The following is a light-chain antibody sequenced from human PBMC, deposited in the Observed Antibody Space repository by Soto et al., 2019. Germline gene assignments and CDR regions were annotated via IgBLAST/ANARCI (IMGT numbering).Light chain of an antibody. CDR3: LLYFHTTHLWV. CDR2: STN. V-gene: IGLV7-43*01. J-gene: IGLJ3*02. Sequence: QAVVTQEPSLTVSPGGTVTLTCASSTGAVTSGHFANWFQQKPGQAPRTLIYSTNTKHSWTPARFSGSLLGGKAALTLSGVQPEDEADYYCLLYFHTTHLWVFGGGTKLTVL. CDR1: TGAVTSGHF.